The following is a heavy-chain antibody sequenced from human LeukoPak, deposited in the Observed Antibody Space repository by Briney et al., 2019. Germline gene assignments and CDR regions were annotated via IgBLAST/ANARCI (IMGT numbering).Heavy chain of an antibody. J-gene: IGHJ4*02. CDR1: GFTFSSYS. Sequence: PGGSLRLSCAASGFTFSSYSMNWVRQAPGKGREWVSDISSSGSTIDYADSVKGRFTISRDNAKNSLYLQMNSLRAEDTAVYFCAKAGPGFEFDSWGQGTLVTASS. D-gene: IGHD3-10*01. CDR3: AKAGPGFEFDS. V-gene: IGHV3-48*04. CDR2: ISSSGSTI.